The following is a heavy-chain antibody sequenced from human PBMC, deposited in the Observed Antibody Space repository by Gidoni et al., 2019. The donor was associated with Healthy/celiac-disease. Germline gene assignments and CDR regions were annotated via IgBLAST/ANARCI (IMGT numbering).Heavy chain of an antibody. J-gene: IGHJ3*02. V-gene: IGHV4-4*02. CDR1: GGSIRSSNC. CDR2: IYHSGRT. CDR3: ARVPLGRDIVVVPAATPPAAFDI. Sequence: QVHLPESCPGLVKPSGPLSLTCAVSGGSIRSSNCWRWVRQPPGKGMEWIGEIYHSGRTNSNPSLKSRVTISVDKSKNQFSLKLGSVTAADTAVYYCARVPLGRDIVVVPAATPPAAFDIWGQGTMVTVSS. D-gene: IGHD2-2*01.